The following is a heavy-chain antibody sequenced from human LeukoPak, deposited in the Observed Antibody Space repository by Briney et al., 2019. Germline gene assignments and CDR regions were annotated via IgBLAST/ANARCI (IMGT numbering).Heavy chain of an antibody. CDR3: ARGGHVPGFPFDI. D-gene: IGHD6-6*01. CDR1: GFTFSSYA. J-gene: IGHJ3*02. Sequence: GGSLRLSCAASGFTFSSYAMSWVRQAPGKGLEWVSGVTSRGGRPSYAHPLKVRFTSSREHTKNTPYRQRKRLRADDRAVYSCARGGHVPGFPFDIWGQGTMATVCS. CDR2: VTSRGGRP. V-gene: IGHV3-23*01.